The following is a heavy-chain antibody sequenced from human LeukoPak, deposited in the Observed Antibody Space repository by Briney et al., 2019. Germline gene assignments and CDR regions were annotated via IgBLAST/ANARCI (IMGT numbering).Heavy chain of an antibody. Sequence: GGSLRLSCAASGFTFSDYYMSWIRQAPGKGLEWVSYISSSGSTIYYADSVKGRFTISRDNAKNSPYLQMNSLRAEDTAVYYCARDYHYSNYYFDYWGQGTLVTVSS. CDR1: GFTFSDYY. V-gene: IGHV3-11*01. CDR3: ARDYHYSNYYFDY. CDR2: ISSSGSTI. D-gene: IGHD4-4*01. J-gene: IGHJ4*02.